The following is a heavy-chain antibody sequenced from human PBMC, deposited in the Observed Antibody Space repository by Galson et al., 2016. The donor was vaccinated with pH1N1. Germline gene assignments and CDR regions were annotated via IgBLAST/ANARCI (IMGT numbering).Heavy chain of an antibody. CDR2: LSGSGGST. Sequence: SLRLSCAASGFTFSSYAMSWVRQAPGKGLEWVSALSGSGGSTYYADSVKGRFSISRDNSKNTLFLQMNSLRAEDTAVYYYAKGDDFWSGPSPSSYYAMDVWGQGTTVTVSS. J-gene: IGHJ6*02. V-gene: IGHV3-23*01. CDR1: GFTFSSYA. CDR3: AKGDDFWSGPSPSSYYAMDV. D-gene: IGHD3-3*01.